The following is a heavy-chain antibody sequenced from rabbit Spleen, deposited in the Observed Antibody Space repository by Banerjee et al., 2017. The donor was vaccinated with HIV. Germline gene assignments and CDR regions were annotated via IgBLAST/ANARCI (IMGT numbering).Heavy chain of an antibody. D-gene: IGHD1-1*01. J-gene: IGHJ2*01. CDR1: GFSFSSNL. V-gene: IGHV1S45*01. Sequence: LEESGGGLVKPGGTLTLTCTVSGFSFSSNLICWVRQAPGKGLEWIACIDTSDGDTDYANWPKGRFTISKASSTTVTLQMTSLTAADTATYFCARNYVNVFDPWGPGTLVTVS. CDR2: IDTSDGDT. CDR3: ARNYVNVFDP.